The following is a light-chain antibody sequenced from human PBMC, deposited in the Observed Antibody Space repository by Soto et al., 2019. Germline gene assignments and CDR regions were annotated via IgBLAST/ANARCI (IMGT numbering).Light chain of an antibody. CDR3: QHRSNWPLT. V-gene: IGKV3-11*01. Sequence: EIVLTQSPATLSLSPGERATLSCRASQPVGNYLASYQQKPGQAPRLLIHDASNRATGIPARFSGSGSGTDFTLTISCLEPEDFAVYYCQHRSNWPLTCGGGTKVEIK. CDR2: DAS. J-gene: IGKJ4*01. CDR1: QPVGNY.